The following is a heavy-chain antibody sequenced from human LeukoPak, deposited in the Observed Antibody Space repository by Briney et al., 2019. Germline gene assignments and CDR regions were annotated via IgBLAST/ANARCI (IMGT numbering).Heavy chain of an antibody. J-gene: IGHJ4*02. D-gene: IGHD2-21*02. Sequence: GGSLRLSCAASGFTLGSLAMHWVRQAPGKGLEWVAYIGYDGNNKQYGYSVKGRFTIARDSSKNTLYLDMSNLRSEDTAVYYCVKDFWLDQGDWGGQGTLVTVSS. V-gene: IGHV3-30*02. CDR3: VKDFWLDQGDW. CDR2: IGYDGNNK. CDR1: GFTLGSLA.